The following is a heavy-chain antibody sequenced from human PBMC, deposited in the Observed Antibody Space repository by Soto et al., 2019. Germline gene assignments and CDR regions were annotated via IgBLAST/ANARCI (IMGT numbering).Heavy chain of an antibody. Sequence: PSETLSLTCDVSGASFSNNSWWSWFRQPPGEGLEWIGEMHHIGNTNYNPSLKSRVTMSVDTSKNQFFLKLNSVTAADTAVYYCTKNSAYALDYWGQGILVTVS. J-gene: IGHJ4*02. CDR3: TKNSAYALDY. V-gene: IGHV4-4*02. D-gene: IGHD5-12*01. CDR1: GASFSNNSW. CDR2: MHHIGNT.